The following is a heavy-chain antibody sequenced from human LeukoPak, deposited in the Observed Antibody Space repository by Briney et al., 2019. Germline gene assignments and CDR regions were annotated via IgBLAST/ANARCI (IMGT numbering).Heavy chain of an antibody. CDR2: IYSGGST. D-gene: IGHD4-17*01. Sequence: GGSLRLSCAASEFSVGSNYMTWVRQAPGKGLEWVSLIYSGGSTYYADSVKGRFTISRDNSKNTLYLQMNSLRAEDTAVYYCAKVPTVTLYYYYYMDVWGKGTTVTVSS. CDR1: EFSVGSNY. V-gene: IGHV3-66*01. CDR3: AKVPTVTLYYYYYMDV. J-gene: IGHJ6*03.